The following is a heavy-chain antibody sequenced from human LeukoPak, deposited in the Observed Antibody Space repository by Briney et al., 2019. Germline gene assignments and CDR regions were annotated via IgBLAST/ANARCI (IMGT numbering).Heavy chain of an antibody. J-gene: IGHJ4*02. D-gene: IGHD3-22*01. CDR3: AKVADYYDSSGYYY. CDR2: INWNGGST. V-gene: IGHV3-20*04. CDR1: GFTFDDYG. Sequence: GGSLRLSCAASGFTFDDYGMSWVRQAPGKGLEWVSGINWNGGSTGYADSVKGRFTISRDNSKNTLYLQMNSLRAEDTAVYYCAKVADYYDSSGYYYWGQGTLVTVSS.